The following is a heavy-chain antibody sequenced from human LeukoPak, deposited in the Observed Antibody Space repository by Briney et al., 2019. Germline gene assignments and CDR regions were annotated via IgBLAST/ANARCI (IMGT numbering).Heavy chain of an antibody. CDR3: ARLSYYDSSGYAGPNDY. D-gene: IGHD3-22*01. J-gene: IGHJ4*02. CDR2: INHSGST. V-gene: IGHV4-34*01. Sequence: SETLSLTRAVYGGSFSGYYWSWIRQPPGKGLEWIGEINHSGSTNYNPSLKSRVTISVDTSKNQFSLKLSSVTAADTAVYYCARLSYYDSSGYAGPNDYWGQGTLVTVSS. CDR1: GGSFSGYY.